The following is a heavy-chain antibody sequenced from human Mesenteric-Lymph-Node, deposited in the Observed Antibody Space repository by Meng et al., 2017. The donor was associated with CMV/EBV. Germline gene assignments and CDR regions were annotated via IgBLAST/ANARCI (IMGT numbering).Heavy chain of an antibody. V-gene: IGHV3-7*01. J-gene: IGHJ4*02. Sequence: GESLKISCAASGFTFTSYWMNWVRQAPGKGLEWVANIKQDGSEKYYVDSVKGRFTISRDNSKNTLYLQMNSLRAEDTAVYYCARGATMIVVVDYWGQGTLVTVSS. CDR1: GFTFTSYW. CDR3: ARGATMIVVVDY. D-gene: IGHD3-22*01. CDR2: IKQDGSEK.